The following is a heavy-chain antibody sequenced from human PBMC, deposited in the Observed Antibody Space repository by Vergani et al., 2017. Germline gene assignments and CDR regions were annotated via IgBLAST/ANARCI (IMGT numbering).Heavy chain of an antibody. CDR2: ISWNSGSI. CDR1: GFTFDDSA. D-gene: IGHD3-3*01. CDR3: AKEGVEKDAFDI. Sequence: EVQLVESGGGLVQPGRSLRLSCAASGFTFDDSAMHWVRQAPGKGLEWVSGISWNSGSIGYADSVKGRFTISRDNAKNSLYLQMNSLRAEDTALYYCAKEGVEKDAFDIWGQGTMVTVSS. V-gene: IGHV3-9*01. J-gene: IGHJ3*02.